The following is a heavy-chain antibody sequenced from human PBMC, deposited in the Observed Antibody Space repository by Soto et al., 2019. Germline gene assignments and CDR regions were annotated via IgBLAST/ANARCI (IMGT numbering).Heavy chain of an antibody. CDR1: GFTFSSFA. D-gene: IGHD2-15*01. J-gene: IGHJ1*01. V-gene: IGHV3-23*01. CDR3: ASAPYCSGGSCYYAMEYFQH. Sequence: GGSLRLSCAASGFTFSSFAMTWVRQAPGKGLELVSHISSSGGSTYYADSVKGRFTISRDNSKNTLYLQMNSLRAEDTAVYYCASAPYCSGGSCYYAMEYFQHWGQGTLVTVSS. CDR2: ISSSGGST.